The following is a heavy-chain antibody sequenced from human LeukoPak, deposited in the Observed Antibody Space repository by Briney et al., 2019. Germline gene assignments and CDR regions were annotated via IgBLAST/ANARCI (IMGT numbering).Heavy chain of an antibody. CDR3: AKDRNDWKQGIDS. V-gene: IGHV3-23*01. CDR2: ISARDGRT. J-gene: IGHJ4*02. CDR1: GFTFSSYW. Sequence: GGSLRLSCAASGFTFSSYWMHWVRQAPGKGLEWVSIISARDGRTYYADSVKGRFTISRDNSKNTLYLQMNSLRVEDTAVYYCAKDRNDWKQGIDSWGQGTLVTVST. D-gene: IGHD1-1*01.